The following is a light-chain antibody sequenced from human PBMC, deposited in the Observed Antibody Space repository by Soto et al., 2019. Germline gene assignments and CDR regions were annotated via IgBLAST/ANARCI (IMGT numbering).Light chain of an antibody. CDR3: QQRSNWPFT. Sequence: EIVLTQSPATLSLSPRERATLSCRASQSVSSYLAWYQQKPGQAPRLLIYDASNRATGIPARFSGSGSGTDFTLTISSLEPEDVAVYYGQQRSNWPFTFGGGTKVEIK. V-gene: IGKV3-11*01. CDR2: DAS. CDR1: QSVSSY. J-gene: IGKJ4*01.